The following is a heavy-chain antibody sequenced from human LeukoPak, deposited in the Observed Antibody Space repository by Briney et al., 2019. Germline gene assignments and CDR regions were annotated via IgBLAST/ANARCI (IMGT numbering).Heavy chain of an antibody. CDR2: IRYDGSNK. J-gene: IGHJ4*02. Sequence: GGSLRLSCAASGFTFSSYGMHWVRQAPGKGLEWVAFIRYDGSNKYYADSVKGRFTISRDNSKNTLYLQMNSLRAEDTAVYYGAKDESAGYDILTGFGFDYWGQGTLVTVSS. CDR3: AKDESAGYDILTGFGFDY. V-gene: IGHV3-30*02. CDR1: GFTFSSYG. D-gene: IGHD3-9*01.